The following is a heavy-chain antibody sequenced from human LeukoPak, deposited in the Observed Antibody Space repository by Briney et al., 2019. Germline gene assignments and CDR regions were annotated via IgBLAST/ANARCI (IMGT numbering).Heavy chain of an antibody. CDR3: ARSLGSLKEYWWFDP. J-gene: IGHJ5*02. D-gene: IGHD2/OR15-2a*01. V-gene: IGHV1-2*02. CDR1: GYTFNNYY. Sequence: GASVKVSCKASGYTFNNYYIHWLRQAPGQGLELMGWINPNSGATNYVQSFKGRVTMTRDTTSSTVYMELRTLRSDDTAVYFCARSLGSLKEYWWFDPWGQGTLVSVSS. CDR2: INPNSGAT.